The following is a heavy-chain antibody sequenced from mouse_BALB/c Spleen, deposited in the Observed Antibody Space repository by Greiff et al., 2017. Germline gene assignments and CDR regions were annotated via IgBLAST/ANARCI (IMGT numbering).Heavy chain of an antibody. CDR3: ARGDYYGSSPYYFDY. D-gene: IGHD1-1*01. J-gene: IGHJ2*01. V-gene: IGHV1S135*01. CDR1: GYSFTGYN. Sequence: EVQLQQSGAELVRPGSSVKISCKASGYSFTGYNMNWVKQSNGKSLEWIGNIDPYYGGTSYNQKFKGKATLTVDKSSSTAYMQLKSLTSEDSAVYYCARGDYYGSSPYYFDYWGQGTTLTVSS. CDR2: IDPYYGGT.